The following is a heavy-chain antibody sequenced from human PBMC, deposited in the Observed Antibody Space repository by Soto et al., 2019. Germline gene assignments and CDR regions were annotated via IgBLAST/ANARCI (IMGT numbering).Heavy chain of an antibody. CDR3: AREGGSVTTGSIDY. V-gene: IGHV3-33*01. J-gene: IGHJ4*02. Sequence: GGSLRLSCAASGFTFSSYGMHWVRQAPGKGLEWVAVIWYDGSNKYYADSVKGRFTISRDNSKNTLYLQMNSLRAEDTAVYYCAREGGSVTTGSIDYWGQGTLVTVSS. CDR2: IWYDGSNK. D-gene: IGHD4-17*01. CDR1: GFTFSSYG.